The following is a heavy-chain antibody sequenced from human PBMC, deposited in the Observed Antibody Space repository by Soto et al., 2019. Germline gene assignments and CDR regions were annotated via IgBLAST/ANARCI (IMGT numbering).Heavy chain of an antibody. CDR2: ISGSGGST. J-gene: IGHJ4*02. D-gene: IGHD1-20*01. CDR3: ANAYNWNDVIDY. V-gene: IGHV3-23*01. CDR1: GFTFSSYA. Sequence: VQLLESGGGLVQPGGSLRLSCAASGFTFSSYAMSWVRQAPGKGLEWVSAISGSGGSTYYADSVKGRFTISRDNSKNTLYLQMNSLRAEDTAVYYCANAYNWNDVIDYWGQGTLVTVSS.